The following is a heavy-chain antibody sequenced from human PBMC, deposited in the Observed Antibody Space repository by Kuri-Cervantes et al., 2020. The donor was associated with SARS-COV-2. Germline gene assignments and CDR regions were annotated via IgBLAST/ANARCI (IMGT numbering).Heavy chain of an antibody. CDR2: IYYSGST. J-gene: IGHJ6*02. Sequence: ESLKISCTVSGGSISSYYWSWIRQPPGKGLEWIGYIYYSGSTNYNPSPKSRVTISVDTSKNQFSLKLSSVTAADTAVYYCARHIVAHGRGGMDVWGQGTTVTVSS. CDR1: GGSISSYY. CDR3: ARHIVAHGRGGMDV. V-gene: IGHV4-59*08. D-gene: IGHD2-15*01.